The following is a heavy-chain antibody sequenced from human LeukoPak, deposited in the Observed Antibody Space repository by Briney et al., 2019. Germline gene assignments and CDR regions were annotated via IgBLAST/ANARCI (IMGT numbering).Heavy chain of an antibody. D-gene: IGHD1-1*01. CDR1: GGSISSSSYY. J-gene: IGHJ5*02. V-gene: IGHV4-39*01. CDR3: ARRPYNWNDRWFDP. Sequence: PSETLSLTCTVSGGSISSSSYYWGWIRQPPGKGLEWIGSIYYSGSTYYNPSLKSRITISVDTSKNQFSLKLSSVTAADTAVYYCARRPYNWNDRWFDPWGQGTLVTVSS. CDR2: IYYSGST.